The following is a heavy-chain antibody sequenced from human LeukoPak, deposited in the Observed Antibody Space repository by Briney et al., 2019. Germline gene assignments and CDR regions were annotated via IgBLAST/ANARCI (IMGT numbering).Heavy chain of an antibody. CDR3: ARDSVQDIVVVVAAYTHWYFDL. V-gene: IGHV3-21*01. CDR2: ISSSSSYI. J-gene: IGHJ2*01. Sequence: GGSLRLSCAASGFTFSSYSMNWVRQAPGKGLEWVSSISSSSSYIYYADSVKGRFTISRDNAKNSLYLQMNSLRAEDTAVYYCARDSVQDIVVVVAAYTHWYFDLWGRGTLVTVSS. CDR1: GFTFSSYS. D-gene: IGHD2-15*01.